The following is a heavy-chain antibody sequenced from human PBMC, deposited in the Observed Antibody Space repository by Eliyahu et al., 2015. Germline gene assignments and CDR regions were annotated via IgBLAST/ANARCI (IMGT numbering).Heavy chain of an antibody. CDR2: ISSGATYI. CDR1: GFIFSSXS. CDR3: AREGWFGELSTVHYFDY. J-gene: IGHJ4*02. Sequence: EVQLVESGGGLVKPGWSQRLSCAASGFIFSSXSMNWVRQAPGKGLEWVSSISSGATYINYADSVKGRFTISRDNTKNSLYLQLNSLRAEDTAVYYCAREGWFGELSTVHYFDYWGQGILVTVSS. D-gene: IGHD3-10*01. V-gene: IGHV3-21*01.